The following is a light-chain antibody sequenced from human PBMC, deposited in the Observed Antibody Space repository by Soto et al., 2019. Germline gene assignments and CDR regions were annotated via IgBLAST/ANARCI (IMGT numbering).Light chain of an antibody. CDR2: TTS. CDR1: QSISSY. Sequence: DIQMTQSPSSLSASVGDRVTITCRASQSISSYLNWYQRKPGKAPDLLIYTTSNLQSGVPSRFSGSGSGTHFTLTISSLQPEDFATYFCQQSYITPWTFGQGTKVDIK. CDR3: QQSYITPWT. J-gene: IGKJ1*01. V-gene: IGKV1-39*01.